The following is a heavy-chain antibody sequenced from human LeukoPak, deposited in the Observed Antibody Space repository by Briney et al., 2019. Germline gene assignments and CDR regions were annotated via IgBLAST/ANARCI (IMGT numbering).Heavy chain of an antibody. CDR1: GFTFRSYG. CDR2: IWYDEITK. D-gene: IGHD2-8*01. J-gene: IGHJ6*03. V-gene: IGHV3-30*02. CDR3: ARDTGGYCTNGVCYGAYYYYYYMDV. Sequence: GGSLRLSCVASGFTFRSYGIHWVRQAPGKGLEWLAFIWYDEITKNYADSVKGRFTISRDNSKNTLYVQLNSLRSDDTAVYYCARDTGGYCTNGVCYGAYYYYYYMDVWGKGTTVTVSS.